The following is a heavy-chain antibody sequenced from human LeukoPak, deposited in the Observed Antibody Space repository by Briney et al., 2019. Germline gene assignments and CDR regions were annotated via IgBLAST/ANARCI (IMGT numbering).Heavy chain of an antibody. J-gene: IGHJ4*02. CDR2: IYYTGNT. V-gene: IGHV4-39*01. CDR3: ARQALLSLVRGGYYFDY. D-gene: IGHD3-10*01. Sequence: SETLSLTCSVSGDSITGYYWGWIRQPPGKGLEWIGNIYYTGNTYYNSSLKSRVTISLDTSKNQFSLKLSSVTAADTAVYYCARQALLSLVRGGYYFDYWGQGTLVTVSS. CDR1: GDSITGYY.